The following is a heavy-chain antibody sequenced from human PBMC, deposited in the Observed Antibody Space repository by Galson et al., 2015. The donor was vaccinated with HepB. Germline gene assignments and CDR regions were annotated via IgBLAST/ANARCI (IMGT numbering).Heavy chain of an antibody. Sequence: SLRLSCAASGLTFSSSWMSWVRQAPGKGLEWVANIKEDGTVRQYVGSVKGRFTISRDNAKNSLYLQMNSLRDADTALYYCARDSGDSHWEHWDYWGQGTLVTVSS. CDR2: IKEDGTVR. V-gene: IGHV3-7*01. J-gene: IGHJ4*02. CDR1: GLTFSSSW. CDR3: ARDSGDSHWEHWDY. D-gene: IGHD1-26*01.